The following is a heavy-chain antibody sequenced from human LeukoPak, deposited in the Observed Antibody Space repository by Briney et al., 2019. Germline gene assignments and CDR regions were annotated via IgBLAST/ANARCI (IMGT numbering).Heavy chain of an antibody. D-gene: IGHD3-10*01. CDR3: AREPLYGSGSYSFDY. V-gene: IGHV3-48*02. Sequence: GGSLRLSRAASGFTFSSYSMNWVRQAPGRGLEWVSYISSSSSTIYYADSVKGRFTISRDNAKSSLYLQMNSLRDEDTAVYYCAREPLYGSGSYSFDYWGQGTLVTVSP. CDR2: ISSSSSTI. CDR1: GFTFSSYS. J-gene: IGHJ4*02.